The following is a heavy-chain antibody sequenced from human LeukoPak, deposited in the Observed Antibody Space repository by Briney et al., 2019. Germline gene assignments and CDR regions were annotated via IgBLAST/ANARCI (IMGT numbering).Heavy chain of an antibody. CDR2: INPNSGGT. Sequence: ASVKVSCKASGYTFTGYYMHWVRQAPGQGLEWMGWINPNSGGTNYAQKFQGRVTMTRDTSISIAYMELSRLRSDDTAVYYCASSYCGGDCWGGTFDYWGQGTLVTVSS. CDR1: GYTFTGYY. CDR3: ASSYCGGDCWGGTFDY. D-gene: IGHD2-21*02. V-gene: IGHV1-2*02. J-gene: IGHJ4*02.